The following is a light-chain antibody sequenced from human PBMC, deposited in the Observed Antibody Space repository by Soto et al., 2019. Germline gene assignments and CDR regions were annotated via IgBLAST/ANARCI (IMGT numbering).Light chain of an antibody. V-gene: IGKV1-27*01. CDR3: QKYNSAPWT. CDR2: RTS. J-gene: IGKJ1*01. Sequence: DIQMTQSPSSLSASAGDRITITCRASQDISNDLAWYQQKPGKVPRRLIYRTSSLQSVVPSRFRRSGSGTDFTLTIRSLQPEVVGTYYWQKYNSAPWTFGPGTKVDIK. CDR1: QDISND.